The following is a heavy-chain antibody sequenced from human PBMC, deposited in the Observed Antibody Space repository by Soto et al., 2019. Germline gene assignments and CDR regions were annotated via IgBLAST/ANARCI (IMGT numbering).Heavy chain of an antibody. Sequence: QVQLQESGPGLVKPSETLSLTCTVSGGSVSSGSYYWSWIRQPPGKGLEWIGYIYYSGSTNYNPSLKSRVTISVDTSKNQSSLKLSSVTAADTAVYYCARSYTGIVGATVYWGQGTLVTVSS. V-gene: IGHV4-61*01. J-gene: IGHJ4*02. CDR3: ARSYTGIVGATVY. CDR1: GGSVSSGSYY. CDR2: IYYSGST. D-gene: IGHD1-26*01.